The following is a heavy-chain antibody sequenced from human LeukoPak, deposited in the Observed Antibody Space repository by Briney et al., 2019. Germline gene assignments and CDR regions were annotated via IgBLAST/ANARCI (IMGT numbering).Heavy chain of an antibody. D-gene: IGHD3-3*01. V-gene: IGHV5-51*01. CDR2: IYPGDSDT. Sequence: GESLKISCKGSGYSFTSYWTGWVRQMPGKGLEWMGIIYPGDSDTGYSPSFQGQVTISADKSISTAYLQWGSLKASDTAMYYCARADFWSGYYLKDAFDIWGQGTMVTVSS. J-gene: IGHJ3*02. CDR3: ARADFWSGYYLKDAFDI. CDR1: GYSFTSYW.